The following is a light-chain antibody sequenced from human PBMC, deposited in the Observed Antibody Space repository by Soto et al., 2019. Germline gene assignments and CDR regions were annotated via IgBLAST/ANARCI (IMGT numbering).Light chain of an antibody. CDR3: QQANSFPIT. V-gene: IGKV1-5*01. Sequence: DIDMTQSPSTLSASIGDRLTITCRASESISGWLAWYQQQPGKAPKLLIYDASNLESGVPSRFSGSGSGTNFTLTISSLQPEDFATYYCQQANSFPITFGQGTRLEIK. CDR2: DAS. J-gene: IGKJ5*01. CDR1: ESISGW.